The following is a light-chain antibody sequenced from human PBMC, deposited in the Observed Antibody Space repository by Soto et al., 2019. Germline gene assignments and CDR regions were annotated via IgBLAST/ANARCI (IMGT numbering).Light chain of an antibody. CDR2: DVS. V-gene: IGLV2-11*01. Sequence: QSALTQPRSVSGSPGQPVTISCTGTSSDVGGYNYVSWYQQHPGKAPKLMIYDVSKRPSGVPDRFSGSKSGNTASLTISGLQAEDEADYYCCSYAGSYTVVFGGGTKVTVL. CDR1: SSDVGGYNY. J-gene: IGLJ2*01. CDR3: CSYAGSYTVV.